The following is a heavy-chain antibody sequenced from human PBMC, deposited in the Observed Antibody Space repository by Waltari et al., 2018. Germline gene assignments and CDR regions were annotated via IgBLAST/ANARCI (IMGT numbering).Heavy chain of an antibody. Sequence: QLQLQESGPGLVKPSETLSLTCPVSGGSISSSSYYWGWIRQPPGKGLEWIGSIYYSGSTYYNPSLKSRVTISVDTSKNQFSLKLSSVTAADTAVYYCARDRYQLLSYDYWGQGTLVTVSS. D-gene: IGHD2-2*01. CDR3: ARDRYQLLSYDY. V-gene: IGHV4-39*07. CDR2: IYYSGST. CDR1: GGSISSSSYY. J-gene: IGHJ4*02.